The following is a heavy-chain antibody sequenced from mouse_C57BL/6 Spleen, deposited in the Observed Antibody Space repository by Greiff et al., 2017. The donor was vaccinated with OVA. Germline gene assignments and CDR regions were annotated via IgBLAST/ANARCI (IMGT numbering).Heavy chain of an antibody. CDR1: GYAFSSYW. D-gene: IGHD1-1*01. CDR3: ARSIYYYGSYYAMDY. CDR2: IYPGDGDT. Sequence: LVESGAELVKPGASVKISCKASGYAFSSYWMNWVKQRPGKGLEWIGQIYPGDGDTNYNGKFKGKATLTADKSSSTAYMQLSSLTSEDSAVYFCARSIYYYGSYYAMDYWGQGTSVTVSS. J-gene: IGHJ4*01. V-gene: IGHV1-80*01.